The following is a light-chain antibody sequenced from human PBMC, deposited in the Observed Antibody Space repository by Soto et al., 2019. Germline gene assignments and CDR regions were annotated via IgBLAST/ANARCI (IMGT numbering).Light chain of an antibody. Sequence: DIQMTQSPSSLSASVRDRITITCRASQSISSHLNWYQQKPGKAPKLLIYAASSLQSGVPSRFSGSESGTDFTLTISSLQAEDFATYYCQQTYRTPRLTFGGGTKVEIK. J-gene: IGKJ4*01. CDR3: QQTYRTPRLT. CDR1: QSISSH. CDR2: AAS. V-gene: IGKV1-39*01.